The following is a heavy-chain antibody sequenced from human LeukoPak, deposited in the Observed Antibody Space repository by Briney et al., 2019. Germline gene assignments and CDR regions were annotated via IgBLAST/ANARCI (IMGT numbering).Heavy chain of an antibody. J-gene: IGHJ4*02. CDR3: AKRKFSGYYDSSGYYYPRAFDY. Sequence: GRSLRLSCAASGFTFSSYGMHWVRQAPGKGLEWLEWVAVISYDGSNKYYADSVKGRFTISRDNSKNTLYLQMNSLRAEDTAVYYCAKRKFSGYYDSSGYYYPRAFDYWGQGTLVTVSS. CDR1: GFTFSSYG. V-gene: IGHV3-30*18. D-gene: IGHD3-22*01. CDR2: ISYDGSNK.